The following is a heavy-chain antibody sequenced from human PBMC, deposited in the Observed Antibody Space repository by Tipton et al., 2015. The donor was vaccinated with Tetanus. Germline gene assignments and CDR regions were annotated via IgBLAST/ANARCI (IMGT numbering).Heavy chain of an antibody. CDR3: AGSLVRWFDP. CDR1: GRTFSDHC. CDR2: INQSGST. J-gene: IGHJ5*02. D-gene: IGHD3-10*02. Sequence: TLSLTCAVFGRTFSDHCWSWIRQPPGKGPEWIGEINQSGSTRYNPSLESRITMSVDTSKKQIFLELKSVSAADTAVYYCAGSLVRWFDPWGQGTLVIVSS. V-gene: IGHV4-34*08.